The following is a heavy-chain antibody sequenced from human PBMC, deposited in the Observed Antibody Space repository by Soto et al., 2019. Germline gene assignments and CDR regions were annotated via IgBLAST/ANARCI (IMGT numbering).Heavy chain of an antibody. D-gene: IGHD2-15*01. V-gene: IGHV4-30-4*01. CDR3: ARARGYCSGGSCYSRAYYYYGMDV. Sequence: TSETLSLTCTVSGGSISSGDYYWSWIRQPPGKGLEWIGYIYYSGSTYYNPSLKSRVTISVDTSKNQFSLKLSSVTAADTAVYYCARARGYCSGGSCYSRAYYYYGMDVWGQGTTVTVSS. CDR1: GGSISSGDYY. J-gene: IGHJ6*02. CDR2: IYYSGST.